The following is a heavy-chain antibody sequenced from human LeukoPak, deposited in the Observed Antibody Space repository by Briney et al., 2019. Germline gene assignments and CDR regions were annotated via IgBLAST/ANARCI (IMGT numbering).Heavy chain of an antibody. CDR2: IKQDGSEK. CDR3: ARISIAVAGADY. J-gene: IGHJ4*02. Sequence: VGSLRLSCAASVFTFSSSWMSWVRQAPGKGLEWVANIKQDGSEKYYVDSVKGRFTISRDNTKNSLYLQMDSLRAEDTAVYYCARISIAVAGADYWGQGTLVTVSS. D-gene: IGHD6-19*01. V-gene: IGHV3-7*01. CDR1: VFTFSSSW.